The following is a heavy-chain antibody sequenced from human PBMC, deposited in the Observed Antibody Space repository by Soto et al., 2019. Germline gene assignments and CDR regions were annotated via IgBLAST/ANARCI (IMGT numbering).Heavy chain of an antibody. CDR2: IIPIFGTA. Sequence: GASVKVSCKASGGTFSSYAISWVRQAPGQGLEWMGGIIPIFGTANYAQKFQGRVTITADESTSTAYVELSSLRSEDTAVYYCANRVMATAHFDYWGQGTLVTVSS. J-gene: IGHJ4*02. D-gene: IGHD2-21*01. V-gene: IGHV1-69*13. CDR3: ANRVMATAHFDY. CDR1: GGTFSSYA.